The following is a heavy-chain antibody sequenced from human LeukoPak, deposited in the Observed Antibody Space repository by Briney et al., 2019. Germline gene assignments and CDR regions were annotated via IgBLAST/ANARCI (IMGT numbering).Heavy chain of an antibody. Sequence: SETLSLTCAVYGGSFSGYYWSWIRQPPGKGLEWIGEINHSGSTNYNPSLKSRVTISVDTSKNQFSLKLSSVTAADTAVYYCARGRVSMVRGVIILNWFGPWGQGTLVTVSS. J-gene: IGHJ5*02. D-gene: IGHD3-10*01. CDR3: ARGRVSMVRGVIILNWFGP. CDR1: GGSFSGYY. CDR2: INHSGST. V-gene: IGHV4-34*01.